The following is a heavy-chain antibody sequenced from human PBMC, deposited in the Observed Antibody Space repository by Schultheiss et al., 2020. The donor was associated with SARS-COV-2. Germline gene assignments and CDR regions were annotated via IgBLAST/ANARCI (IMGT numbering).Heavy chain of an antibody. J-gene: IGHJ3*02. Sequence: SETLSLTCTVSGGSISSGGYYWSWIRQHPGKGLEWIGYIYYSGSTNYNPSLKSRVTISVDTSKNQFSLKLSSVTAADTAVYYCAREEGYCSSTSCQGAFDIWGQGTTVTVSS. D-gene: IGHD2-2*01. CDR1: GGSISSGGYY. CDR3: AREEGYCSSTSCQGAFDI. CDR2: IYYSGST. V-gene: IGHV4-61*08.